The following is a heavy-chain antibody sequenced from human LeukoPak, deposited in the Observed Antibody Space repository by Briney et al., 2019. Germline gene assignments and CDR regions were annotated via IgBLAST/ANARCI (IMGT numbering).Heavy chain of an antibody. CDR3: ARGTGDDYFDY. V-gene: IGHV4-30-2*01. J-gene: IGHJ4*02. CDR2: IYHSGST. Sequence: SETLSLTCAVSGGSISSGGYSWIWIRQPPGKGLEWIGYIYHSGSTYYNPSLKSRVTISVDRSKNQFSLKLSSVTAADTAVYYCARGTGDDYFDYWGQGTLVTVSS. CDR1: GGSISSGGYS.